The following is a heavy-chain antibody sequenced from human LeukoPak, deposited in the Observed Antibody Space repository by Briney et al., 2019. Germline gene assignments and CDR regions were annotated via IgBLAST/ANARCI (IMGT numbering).Heavy chain of an antibody. CDR3: AGLDSYGYEFDY. CDR1: GGSISSYY. J-gene: IGHJ4*02. V-gene: IGHV4-59*01. D-gene: IGHD5-18*01. CDR2: IYYSGST. Sequence: SETLPLTCTVSGGSISSYYWSWIRQPPGKGLEWIGYIYYSGSTNYNPSLKSRVTISVDTSKNQFSLKLSSVTAADTAVYYCAGLDSYGYEFDYWGQGTLVTVSS.